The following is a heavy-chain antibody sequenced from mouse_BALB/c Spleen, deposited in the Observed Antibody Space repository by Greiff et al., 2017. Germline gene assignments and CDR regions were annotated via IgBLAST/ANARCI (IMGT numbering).Heavy chain of an antibody. J-gene: IGHJ3*01. D-gene: IGHD1-1*01. Sequence: EVQGVESGAELVKPGASVKLSCTASGFNIKDTYMHWVKQRPEQGLEWIGRIDPANGNTKYDPKFQGKATITADTSSNTAYLQLSSLTSEDTAVYYCARHYGSAWFAYWGQGTLVTVSA. CDR3: ARHYGSAWFAY. V-gene: IGHV14-3*02. CDR1: GFNIKDTY. CDR2: IDPANGNT.